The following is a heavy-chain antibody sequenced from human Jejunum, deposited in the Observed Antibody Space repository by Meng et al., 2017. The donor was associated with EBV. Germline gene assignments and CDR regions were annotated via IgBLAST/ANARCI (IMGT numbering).Heavy chain of an antibody. CDR2: ISPDGSKT. D-gene: IGHD6-19*01. CDR3: GSSLRGWHNFDY. CDR1: ASTTYA. V-gene: IGHV3-30*04. J-gene: IGHJ4*02. Sequence: QVQLVESXXGXVQPGXXLXLSCAAPASTTYAMHWVRQATGKGLEWVAVISPDGSKTNHADSVKGRFTISRDSFKNTVYLEMNSQRPEDTAVFYCGSSLRGWHNFDYWGQGTRVTVSS.